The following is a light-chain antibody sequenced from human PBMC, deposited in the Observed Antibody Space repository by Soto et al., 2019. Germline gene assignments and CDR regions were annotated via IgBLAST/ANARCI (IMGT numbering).Light chain of an antibody. Sequence: QSVLTQPPSVSGAPGQRVTISCSNIGAGYDVHWYQQLPGTAPKLLIYGNNNRPSGGPDRFSGSKSGTSASLAITGLQAEDEADYYCQSYGSSLNWVFGGGTKLTVL. CDR1: NIGAGYD. J-gene: IGLJ3*02. CDR2: GNN. CDR3: QSYGSSLNWV. V-gene: IGLV1-40*01.